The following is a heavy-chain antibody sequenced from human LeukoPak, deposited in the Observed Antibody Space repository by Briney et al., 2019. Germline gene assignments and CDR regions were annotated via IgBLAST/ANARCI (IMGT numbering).Heavy chain of an antibody. CDR3: ARDKFGDGYNPANY. J-gene: IGHJ4*02. Sequence: SETLSLTCTVSGGSISSDYWSWIRQPPGKGLEWIGYIYYSGSTNYNPSLKSRVTISVDTSKNQFSLKLSSVTAADTAVYYCARDKFGDGYNPANYWGQGTLVTVSS. D-gene: IGHD5-24*01. V-gene: IGHV4-59*01. CDR2: IYYSGST. CDR1: GGSISSDY.